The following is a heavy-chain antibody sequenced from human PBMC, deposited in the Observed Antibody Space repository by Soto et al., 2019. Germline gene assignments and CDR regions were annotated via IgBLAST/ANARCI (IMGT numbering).Heavy chain of an antibody. CDR2: INSDGSST. Sequence: EVQLVESGGGLVQPGGSLRLSCAASGFTFSSYWMHWVRQAPGKGLVWVSRINSDGSSTSYADSVKGRFTISRDNAKNTLYLQMNSRRAEDTAVYYCARDRLWFGERHFDYWGQGTLVTVSS. D-gene: IGHD3-10*01. V-gene: IGHV3-74*01. CDR3: ARDRLWFGERHFDY. J-gene: IGHJ4*02. CDR1: GFTFSSYW.